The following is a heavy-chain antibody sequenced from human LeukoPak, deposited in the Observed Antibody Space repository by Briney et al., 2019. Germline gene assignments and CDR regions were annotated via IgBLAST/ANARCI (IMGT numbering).Heavy chain of an antibody. Sequence: SETLSLTCAVSGGSISSSNWWSWVRQPPGKGLEWIGEIYHSGSTNYNPSLKSRVTISVDKSKNQFSLKLSSVTAADTAVYYCAKGGDYYDRESFDYWGQGTLVTVSS. J-gene: IGHJ4*02. CDR1: GGSISSSNW. CDR3: AKGGDYYDRESFDY. CDR2: IYHSGST. V-gene: IGHV4-4*02. D-gene: IGHD3-22*01.